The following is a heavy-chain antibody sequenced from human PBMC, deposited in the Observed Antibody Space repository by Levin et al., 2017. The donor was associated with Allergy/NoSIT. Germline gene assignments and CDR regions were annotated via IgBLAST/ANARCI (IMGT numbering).Heavy chain of an antibody. D-gene: IGHD1-26*01. CDR1: GGSISSGGYS. Sequence: KPSETLSLTCAVSGGSISSGGYSWSWIRQPPGKGLEWIGYIYHSGSTYYNPSLKSRVTISVDRSKNQFSLKLSSVTAADTAVYYCARVVGNYYYGMDVWGQGTTVTVSS. CDR2: IYHSGST. J-gene: IGHJ6*02. V-gene: IGHV4-30-2*01. CDR3: ARVVGNYYYGMDV.